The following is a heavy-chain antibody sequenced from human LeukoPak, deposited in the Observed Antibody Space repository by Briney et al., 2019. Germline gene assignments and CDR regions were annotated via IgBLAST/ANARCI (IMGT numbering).Heavy chain of an antibody. V-gene: IGHV3-43*02. J-gene: IGHJ4*02. CDR2: ISGDGGST. CDR3: AKGRIYYGSGHSPLFDY. D-gene: IGHD3-10*01. CDR1: GFTLDYYV. Sequence: GGSLRLSCAASGFTLDYYVIHWVRQAPGEGLEWVSLISGDGGSTYYADSVKGRFTISRDNSKNYLYLQMNSLRAEYTALYYCAKGRIYYGSGHSPLFDYWGEGTLVSVSS.